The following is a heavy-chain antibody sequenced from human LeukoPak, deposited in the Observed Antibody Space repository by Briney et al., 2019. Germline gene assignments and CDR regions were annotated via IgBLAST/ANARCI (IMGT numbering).Heavy chain of an antibody. CDR1: GGSISSYY. J-gene: IGHJ6*03. Sequence: SETLSPTCTVSGGSISSYYWSWIRQPAGKGLEWIGRIYTSGSTNYNPSLKSRVTMSVDTSKNQFSLKLSSVTAADTAVYYCARAVGSGSFQTYYYYMDVWGKGTTVTISS. V-gene: IGHV4-4*07. CDR3: ARAVGSGSFQTYYYYMDV. D-gene: IGHD3-10*01. CDR2: IYTSGST.